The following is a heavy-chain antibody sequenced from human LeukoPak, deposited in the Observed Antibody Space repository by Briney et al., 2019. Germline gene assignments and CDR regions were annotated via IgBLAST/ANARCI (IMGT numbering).Heavy chain of an antibody. V-gene: IGHV3-30*02. Sequence: GGSLRLSCAASGFTFSTYGMHWVRQAPGKGLEWVAFIRYDGSNKYYADSVKGRFTISRDNSKNTLYLQMNSLRAEDTAVYYCAKDYCSSTSCSFDPWGQGTLVTVSS. D-gene: IGHD2-2*01. J-gene: IGHJ5*02. CDR3: AKDYCSSTSCSFDP. CDR1: GFTFSTYG. CDR2: IRYDGSNK.